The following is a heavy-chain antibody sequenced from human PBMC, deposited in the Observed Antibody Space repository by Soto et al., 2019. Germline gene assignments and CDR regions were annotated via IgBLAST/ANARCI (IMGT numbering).Heavy chain of an antibody. J-gene: IGHJ4*02. CDR1: GFPFSSYD. CDR3: ARGRSDFCSAYSAPFDF. Sequence: EVQLVESGGGLVKPGGSLRLSCAASGFPFSSYDTNWVRQAPGKGLVWVSSITSSGSYRYYADSMKGRFTISRDNAKNSLFLQMTSLIADDTAVYYCARGRSDFCSAYSAPFDFWGQGTLVTVSS. D-gene: IGHD3-3*01. CDR2: ITSSGSYR. V-gene: IGHV3-21*01.